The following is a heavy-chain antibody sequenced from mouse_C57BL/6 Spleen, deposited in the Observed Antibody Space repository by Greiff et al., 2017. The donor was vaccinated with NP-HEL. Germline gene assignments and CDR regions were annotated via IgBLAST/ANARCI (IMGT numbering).Heavy chain of an antibody. CDR2: ISYDGSN. CDR1: GYSITSGYY. V-gene: IGHV3-6*01. Sequence: EVQVVESGPGLVKPSQSLSLTCSVTGYSITSGYYWNWIRQFPGNKLEWMGYISYDGSNNYNPSLKNRISITRDTSKNQFFLKLNSVTTEDTATYYCAREDDGYYFDYWGQGTTLTVSS. D-gene: IGHD2-3*01. J-gene: IGHJ2*01. CDR3: AREDDGYYFDY.